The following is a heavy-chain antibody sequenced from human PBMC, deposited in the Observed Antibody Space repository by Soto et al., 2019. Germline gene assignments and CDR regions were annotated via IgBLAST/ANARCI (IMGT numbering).Heavy chain of an antibody. V-gene: IGHV5-51*01. J-gene: IGHJ6*02. D-gene: IGHD6-6*01. CDR3: ARYEQLVSFYYYDMDV. CDR2: IYPGDSDT. Sequence: GESLKISCEGSGYSFTSYWIGWVRQMPGKGLEWMGIIYPGDSDTRYSPSFQGQVTISADKSISTAYLQWSSLKASDTAIYYCARYEQLVSFYYYDMDVWGQGTTVTVSS. CDR1: GYSFTSYW.